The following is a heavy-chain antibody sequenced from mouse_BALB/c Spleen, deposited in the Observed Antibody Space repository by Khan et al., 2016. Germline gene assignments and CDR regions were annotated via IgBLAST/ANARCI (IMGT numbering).Heavy chain of an antibody. CDR1: GYTFTSYT. D-gene: IGHD2-3*01. CDR3: ARGGWLLGFFDY. CDR2: VNPSNDYT. Sequence: QVQLQQSGAELARPGASVKMSCKASGYTFTSYTMFWVKQRPGQGLEWLGYVNPSNDYTDYNQKFKDKATLTADKSSSTVYMQLNSLTSEDSAVXSCARGGWLLGFFDYWGQGTTLTVSS. J-gene: IGHJ2*01. V-gene: IGHV1-4*01.